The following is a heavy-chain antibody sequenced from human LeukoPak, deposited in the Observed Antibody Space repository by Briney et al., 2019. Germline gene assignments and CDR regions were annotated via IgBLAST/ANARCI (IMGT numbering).Heavy chain of an antibody. CDR1: GFTFSSYS. CDR3: ARGSDYGDPNAFDY. D-gene: IGHD4-17*01. J-gene: IGHJ4*02. CDR2: ISSSSSYI. V-gene: IGHV3-21*01. Sequence: PGGSLRLSCAASGFTFSSYSMNWVRQAPGKGLEWVSSISSSSSYIYYADSVKGRFTISRDNAKNSLYLQMNSLRAEDTAVYYCARGSDYGDPNAFDYWGQGTLVTVSS.